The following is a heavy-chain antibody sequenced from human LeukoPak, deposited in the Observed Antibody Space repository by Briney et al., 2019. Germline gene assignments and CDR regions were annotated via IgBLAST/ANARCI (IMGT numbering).Heavy chain of an antibody. CDR2: INPSGGST. CDR3: ARGRFLEWLLGTGTGFDP. J-gene: IGHJ5*02. V-gene: IGHV1-46*01. CDR1: GYTFTSYY. Sequence: ASVKVSCKASGYTFTSYYMHWVRQSPGQGLEWMGIINPSGGSTSYEQKFQGRVTMTRDMSTSTVCMELSSLRSEDTAVYYCARGRFLEWLLGTGTGFDPWGQGTLVTVSS. D-gene: IGHD3-3*01.